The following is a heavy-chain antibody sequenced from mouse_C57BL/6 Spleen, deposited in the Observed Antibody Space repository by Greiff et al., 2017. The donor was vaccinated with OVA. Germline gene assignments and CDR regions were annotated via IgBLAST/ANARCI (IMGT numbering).Heavy chain of an antibody. CDR2: ISDGGSYT. J-gene: IGHJ1*03. D-gene: IGHD1-1*01. Sequence: EVKLVESGGGLVKPGGSLKLSCAASGFTFSSYAMSWVRQTPEKRLEWVATISDGGSYTYYPDNVKGRFTISRDNAKNNLYLQMSHLKSEDTAMYYCAREPGGYGSSFDWYFDVWGTGTTVTVSS. V-gene: IGHV5-4*01. CDR1: GFTFSSYA. CDR3: AREPGGYGSSFDWYFDV.